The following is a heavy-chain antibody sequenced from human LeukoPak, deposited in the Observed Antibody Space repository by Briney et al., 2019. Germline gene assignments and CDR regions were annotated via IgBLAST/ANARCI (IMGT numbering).Heavy chain of an antibody. J-gene: IGHJ5*02. CDR2: IIPILGIA. Sequence: SVKVSCKASGGTFSSYAISWVRQAPGQGLEWMGRIIPILGIANYARKFQGRVTITADKSTSTAYMELSSLRSEDTAVYYCARDRLVAAAGTHGWFDPWGQGTLVTVSS. CDR3: ARDRLVAAAGTHGWFDP. CDR1: GGTFSSYA. D-gene: IGHD6-13*01. V-gene: IGHV1-69*04.